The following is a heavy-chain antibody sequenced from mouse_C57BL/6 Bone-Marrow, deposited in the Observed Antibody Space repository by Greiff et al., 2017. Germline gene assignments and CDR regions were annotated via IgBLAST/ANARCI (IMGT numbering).Heavy chain of an antibody. CDR2: INPNNGDT. CDR3: AILCYDDGGYAKDY. CDR1: GYTFTNYN. V-gene: IGHV1-18*01. Sequence: VQLQQSGPELVKPGASVKIPCKASGYTFTNYNMEWVKQSHGQSLEWIGDINPNNGDTNYNQKFKGKATLTVATSSSTAYMELRSLTSEDTAVYYCAILCYDDGGYAKDYQGHGPSVTVS. D-gene: IGHD2-4*01. J-gene: IGHJ4*01.